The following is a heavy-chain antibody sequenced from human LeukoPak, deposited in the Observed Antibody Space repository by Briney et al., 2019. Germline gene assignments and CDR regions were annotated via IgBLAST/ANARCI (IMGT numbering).Heavy chain of an antibody. CDR1: GGSISSYY. Sequence: SETLSLTCTVSGGSISSYYWSWIRQPPGKGLEWIGYIYYSGSTNYNPSLKSRVTISVDTSKNQFSLKLSSVTAAGTAVYYCAATYYDILTGYPTSFDYWGQGTLVTVSS. J-gene: IGHJ4*02. CDR3: AATYYDILTGYPTSFDY. D-gene: IGHD3-9*01. CDR2: IYYSGST. V-gene: IGHV4-59*01.